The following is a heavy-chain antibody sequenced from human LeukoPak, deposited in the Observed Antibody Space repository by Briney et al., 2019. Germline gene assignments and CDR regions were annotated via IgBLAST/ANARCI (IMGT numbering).Heavy chain of an antibody. CDR1: GFTLSSYA. Sequence: GRSLRLSCAASGFTLSSYAMHWVRQAPGKGLEWVAVISYDGSNKYYADSVKGRFTISRDNSKNTLYLQMNSLRAEDTAVYYCARDLTMVRGVIIYYYYGMDVWGQGATVTVSS. J-gene: IGHJ6*02. D-gene: IGHD3-10*01. V-gene: IGHV3-30*01. CDR2: ISYDGSNK. CDR3: ARDLTMVRGVIIYYYYGMDV.